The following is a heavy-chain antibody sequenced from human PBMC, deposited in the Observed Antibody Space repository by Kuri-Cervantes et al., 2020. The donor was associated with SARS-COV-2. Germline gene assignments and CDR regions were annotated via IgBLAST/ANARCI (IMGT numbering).Heavy chain of an antibody. V-gene: IGHV3-30*18. CDR2: ISYDGSNK. CDR3: AKEEKVLRFLEWLGGMDV. CDR1: GFTFSSYG. J-gene: IGHJ6*02. D-gene: IGHD3-3*01. Sequence: GGSLRLSCAASGFTFSSYGMHWVRQAPGKGLEWVAVISYDGSNKYYADSVRGRFTISGDNSKNTLYLQMNSLRAEDTAVYYCAKEEKVLRFLEWLGGMDVWGQGTTVTVSS.